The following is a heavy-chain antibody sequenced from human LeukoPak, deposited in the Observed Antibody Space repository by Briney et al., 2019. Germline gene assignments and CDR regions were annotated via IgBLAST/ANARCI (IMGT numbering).Heavy chain of an antibody. CDR2: IYHPEST. Sequence: PSETLSLTCKVSGGSIGSSGFYWGWIRQPPGKGLEWIVSIYHPESTHYNPSLESRVTISVYTSKYQVSLTLSSVTATDTAVYYCVRHVSSGWDYYNGLDVWGQGTTVTVSS. D-gene: IGHD6-19*01. V-gene: IGHV4-39*01. J-gene: IGHJ6*02. CDR1: GGSIGSSGFY. CDR3: VRHVSSGWDYYNGLDV.